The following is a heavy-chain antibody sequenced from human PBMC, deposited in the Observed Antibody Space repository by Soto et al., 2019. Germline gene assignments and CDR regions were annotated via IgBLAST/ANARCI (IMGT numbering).Heavy chain of an antibody. J-gene: IGHJ4*02. D-gene: IGHD3-22*01. V-gene: IGHV1-18*01. Sequence: TSVKVSCKASGYTFTSYGISWVRQAPGQGLEWMGWISAYNGNTNYAQKLQGRVTMTTDTSTSTAYMELRSLRSDDTAVYYCARGRQGEYYDSSGYYYWGQGTLVTVSS. CDR3: ARGRQGEYYDSSGYYY. CDR2: ISAYNGNT. CDR1: GYTFTSYG.